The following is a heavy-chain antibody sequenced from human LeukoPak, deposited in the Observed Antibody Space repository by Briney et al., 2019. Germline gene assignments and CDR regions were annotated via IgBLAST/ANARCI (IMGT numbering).Heavy chain of an antibody. CDR1: GFSLSTADMR. J-gene: IGHJ4*02. CDR3: ARFGHSSYYFDY. V-gene: IGHV2-70*04. CDR2: IDWDDDK. D-gene: IGHD4-23*01. Sequence: ESGPTLVNPTQTLTLTCTFSGFSLSTADMRVGWIRQPPGKALEWLARIDWDDDKFYRSSLRTRLIISKDTSKNQVVLTMTNMDPVDTATYYYARFGHSSYYFDYWGQGTQVTVSS.